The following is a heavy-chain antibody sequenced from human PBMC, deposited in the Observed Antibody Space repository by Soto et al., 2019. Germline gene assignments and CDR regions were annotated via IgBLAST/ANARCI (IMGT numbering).Heavy chain of an antibody. J-gene: IGHJ3*02. Sequence: SETLSLTCSVSGGSISTDGYYWSWIRQLPGKGLEWIGYIYHSGTTYHNPSLKSRLSMSVDTSKNQFSLNLNSVTAADTAVYYCARPSLRIAVAGTMAFDIWGQGTMVTVSS. CDR1: GGSISTDGYY. CDR3: ARPSLRIAVAGTMAFDI. D-gene: IGHD6-19*01. V-gene: IGHV4-31*03. CDR2: IYHSGTT.